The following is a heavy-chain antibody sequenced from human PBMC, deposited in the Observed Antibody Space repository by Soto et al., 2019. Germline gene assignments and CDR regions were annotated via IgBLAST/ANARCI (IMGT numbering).Heavy chain of an antibody. CDR3: ARTAAAGKYYYGVDV. CDR1: GYSFTSYW. CDR2: IYPGDSDT. D-gene: IGHD6-13*01. Sequence: PGESLKISCKGSGYSFTSYWIGWVRQMPGKGLERMGIIYPGDSDTRYSPSFQGQVTISADKSISTAYLQWSSLKASDIAIYYCARTAAAGKYYYGVDVWGQGTTVTVSS. J-gene: IGHJ6*02. V-gene: IGHV5-51*01.